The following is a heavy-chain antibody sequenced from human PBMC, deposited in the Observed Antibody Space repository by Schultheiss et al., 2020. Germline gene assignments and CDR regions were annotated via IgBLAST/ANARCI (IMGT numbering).Heavy chain of an antibody. CDR2: INPSGGST. D-gene: IGHD3-3*01. V-gene: IGHV1-46*01. Sequence: ASVKVSCKASGYTFTSYDINWVRQAPGQGLEWMGIINPSGGSTSYAQKFQGRVTMTRDTSTSTVYMELSSLRSEDTAVYYCARATGGLRFLEWLPPYYFDYWGQGTLVTVSS. CDR3: ARATGGLRFLEWLPPYYFDY. CDR1: GYTFTSYD. J-gene: IGHJ4*02.